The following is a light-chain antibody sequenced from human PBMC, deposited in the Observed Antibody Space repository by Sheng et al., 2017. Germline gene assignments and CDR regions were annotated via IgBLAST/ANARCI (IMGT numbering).Light chain of an antibody. V-gene: IGKV4-1*01. CDR1: QSVLYSSNNKNY. CDR2: WAS. Sequence: DIVMTQSPDSLAVSLGERATINCKSSQSVLYSSNNKNYLAWYQQKPGQPPKLLIYWASTRESGVPDRFSGSGSGTDFTLTISSLQAEDMAVYYCQQYYNPPLTFGGGTKVEIK. J-gene: IGKJ4*01. CDR3: QQYYNPPLT.